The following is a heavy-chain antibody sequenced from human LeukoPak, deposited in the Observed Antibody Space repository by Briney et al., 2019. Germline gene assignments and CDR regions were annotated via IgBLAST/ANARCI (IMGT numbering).Heavy chain of an antibody. J-gene: IGHJ5*02. CDR3: ARGGSFGGLAFDP. V-gene: IGHV1-2*02. Sequence: ASVKVSCKASGYTFTRYYMHWVRQAPGQGLEGMGWINPNSGGTNYEQKYQGRVTMTRDTEIRTDNMEMSRLRSDDTAVYYCARGGSFGGLAFDPGGQGTLVTVPS. CDR2: INPNSGGT. D-gene: IGHD1-26*01. CDR1: GYTFTRYY.